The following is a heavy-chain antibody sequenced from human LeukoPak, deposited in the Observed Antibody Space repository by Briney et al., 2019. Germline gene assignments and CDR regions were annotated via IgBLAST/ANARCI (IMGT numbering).Heavy chain of an antibody. CDR1: GFTFSSYG. CDR2: ISGSGDNT. J-gene: IGHJ4*02. V-gene: IGHV3-23*01. Sequence: GRSLRLSCVASGFTFSSYGMSWVRQTPGKGLEWVSGISGSGDNTYYAEFVQGRFTVSRDNSKNTLILQMNSLRAEDTAVYYCVKVMSRSYDDWGQGTLVTVSS. D-gene: IGHD3-10*01. CDR3: VKVMSRSYDD.